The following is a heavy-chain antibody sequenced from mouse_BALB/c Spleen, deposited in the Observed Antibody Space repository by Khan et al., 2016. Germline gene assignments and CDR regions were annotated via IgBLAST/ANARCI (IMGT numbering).Heavy chain of an antibody. V-gene: IGHV3-6*02. J-gene: IGHJ1*01. Sequence: EVQLQESGPGLVKPSLSLSLTCSVTGYSITNGYYWNWIRQLPGNKLEWMGYISYDGTNNYNPPLHNRISITRDTSKNQFCLRLHSVTPEDTATAYCARVPCYCFGGSWGYCDGGGGGTTVTVSS. CDR1: GYSITNGYY. CDR3: ARVPCYCFGGSWGYCDG. D-gene: IGHD1-1*01. CDR2: ISYDGTN.